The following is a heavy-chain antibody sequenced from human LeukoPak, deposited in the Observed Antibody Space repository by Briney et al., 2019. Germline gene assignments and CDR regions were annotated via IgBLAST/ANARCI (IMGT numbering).Heavy chain of an antibody. CDR2: IYYSGST. J-gene: IGHJ6*03. V-gene: IGHV4-39*01. CDR1: GGSISSSSYY. CDR3: ARVYGPGSYYNGYYYYYMDV. D-gene: IGHD3-10*01. Sequence: PSETLSLTCTVSGGSISSSSYYWGWIRQPPGTGLEWIGSIYYSGSTYYNPSLKSRVTISVDTSKNQFSLKLSSVTAADTAVYYCARVYGPGSYYNGYYYYYMDVWGKGTTVTISS.